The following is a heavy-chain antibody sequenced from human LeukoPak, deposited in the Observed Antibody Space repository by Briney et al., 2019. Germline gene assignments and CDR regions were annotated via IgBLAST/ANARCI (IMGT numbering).Heavy chain of an antibody. CDR2: IYYSGST. J-gene: IGHJ4*02. CDR3: ARHAADYGSGSYYFDY. V-gene: IGHV4-59*08. Sequence: SETLSLTCAVYGGSLSGYYWTWIRQPPGKGLEWIGYIYYSGSTNYNPSLKSRVTISVDTSKNQFSLKLSSVTAADTAVYYCARHAADYGSGSYYFDYWGQGTLVTVSS. CDR1: GGSLSGYY. D-gene: IGHD3-10*01.